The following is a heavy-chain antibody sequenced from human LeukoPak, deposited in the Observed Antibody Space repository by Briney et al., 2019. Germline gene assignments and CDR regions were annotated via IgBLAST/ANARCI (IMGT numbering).Heavy chain of an antibody. Sequence: GGSLRLSCAASGFTFSSYVMSWVRQAPGKGLEWVSAISGSGGSTYYADSVKGRFTISRDNSKNTLYLQMNSLRAEDTAVYYCAKEALYSSSYPYYFDYWGQGTLVTVSS. CDR1: GFTFSSYV. V-gene: IGHV3-23*01. D-gene: IGHD6-13*01. CDR3: AKEALYSSSYPYYFDY. CDR2: ISGSGGST. J-gene: IGHJ4*02.